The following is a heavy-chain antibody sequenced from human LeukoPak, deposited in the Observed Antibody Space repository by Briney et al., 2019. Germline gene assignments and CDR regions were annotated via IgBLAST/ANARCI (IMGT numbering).Heavy chain of an antibody. CDR1: GFIFSRYG. V-gene: IGHV3-23*01. J-gene: IGHJ3*02. CDR2: ISGSGGTT. Sequence: GGTLRLSCAASGFIFSRYGMSWVRQAPGKGLEWVSAISGSGGTTYYTDSVKGRFTISRDNSKNTMHLQMNSLRAEDTAVYYCARDVTVGAPDDAFDIWGQGTMVTVSS. CDR3: ARDVTVGAPDDAFDI. D-gene: IGHD1-26*01.